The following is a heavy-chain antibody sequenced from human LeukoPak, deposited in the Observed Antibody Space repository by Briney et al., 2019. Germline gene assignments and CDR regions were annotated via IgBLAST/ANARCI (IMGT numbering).Heavy chain of an antibody. CDR1: GYTFTGYY. Sequence: SVKASCKASGYTFTGYYMHWVRQAPGQGLEWMGWINPNSGDTDYAQKFQGRVTMTRDTSISTAYMELSRLTSDDTAVYYCARASNWAHDYWGQGTLVTVSS. D-gene: IGHD7-27*01. CDR3: ARASNWAHDY. J-gene: IGHJ4*02. CDR2: INPNSGDT. V-gene: IGHV1-2*02.